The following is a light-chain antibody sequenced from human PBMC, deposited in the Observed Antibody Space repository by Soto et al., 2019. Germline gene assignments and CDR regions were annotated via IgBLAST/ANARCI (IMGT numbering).Light chain of an antibody. CDR3: CSYAGGRTWV. Sequence: QSVPTQPASVSGSPGQSITISCTGTSSDVGSFNLVSWYQHHPGKAPKLMIYEDSKRPSGVSNRFSGSRSGNTASLTISGLQAEDEADYYCCSYAGGRTWVFGGGTSSPS. CDR2: EDS. V-gene: IGLV2-23*01. CDR1: SSDVGSFNL. J-gene: IGLJ3*02.